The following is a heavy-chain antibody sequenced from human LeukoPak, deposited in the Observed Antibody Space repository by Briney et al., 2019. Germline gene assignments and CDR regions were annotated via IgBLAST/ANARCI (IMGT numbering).Heavy chain of an antibody. D-gene: IGHD3-10*01. J-gene: IGHJ6*02. CDR1: GFTVSSNY. Sequence: GGSLRLSCAASGFTVSSNYMSWVRQAPGKGLEWVSVIYSGGSTYYADSVKGRFTISRDNSKNTLYLQMNSLRAEDTAVYYCARDRPGSMDVWGQGTTAMVSS. CDR3: ARDRPGSMDV. V-gene: IGHV3-66*01. CDR2: IYSGGST.